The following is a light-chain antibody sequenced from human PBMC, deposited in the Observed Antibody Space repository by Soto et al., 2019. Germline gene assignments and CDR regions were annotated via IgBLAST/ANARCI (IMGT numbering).Light chain of an antibody. CDR3: QQYNSYLWT. CDR2: DAA. Sequence: DIQMTQSPSTLSASVGDRVTITCRASQSISSWLAWYQQKPGKAPKVLIHDAATLESGVPPRFSGSGTGTEFTLTISSLQPDDFATYYCQQYNSYLWTFGQGTKVDIK. V-gene: IGKV1-5*01. CDR1: QSISSW. J-gene: IGKJ1*01.